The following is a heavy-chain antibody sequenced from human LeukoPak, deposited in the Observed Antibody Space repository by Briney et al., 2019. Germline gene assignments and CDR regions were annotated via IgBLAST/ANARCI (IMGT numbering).Heavy chain of an antibody. CDR1: GFTFSSYS. D-gene: IGHD4-17*01. J-gene: IGHJ3*02. CDR2: ISSSSSYI. V-gene: IGHV3-21*01. Sequence: GGSLRLSCAASGFTFSSYSMNWVRQAPGKGLEWVSSISSSSSYIYYADSVKGRFTISRDNAKNSLYLQMNSLRAEDTAVYYCAREIRNDAFDIWGQGTMVTVSS. CDR3: AREIRNDAFDI.